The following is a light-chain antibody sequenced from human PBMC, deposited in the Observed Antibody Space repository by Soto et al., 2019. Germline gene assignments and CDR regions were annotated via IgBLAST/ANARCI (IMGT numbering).Light chain of an antibody. J-gene: IGKJ4*01. Sequence: DTQMTQYPSSLSASVGDRVTITCQASQDIKNYLNWYLQKPRKAPKLLIYDASNLERGVPSRFNGSGAGTEYSVTSSSLQPEDNGTNYCQQYVNPQHPFGGGTKV. CDR3: QQYVNPQHP. CDR1: QDIKNY. CDR2: DAS. V-gene: IGKV1-33*01.